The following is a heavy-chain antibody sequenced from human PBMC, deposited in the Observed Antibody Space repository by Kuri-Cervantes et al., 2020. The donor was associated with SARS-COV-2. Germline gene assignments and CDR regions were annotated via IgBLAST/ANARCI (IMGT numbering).Heavy chain of an antibody. D-gene: IGHD5-18*01. CDR2: SIPTLGTA. J-gene: IGHJ4*02. CDR1: VGTFSSYA. CDR3: ARGIQLNYPGGGLKLDY. V-gene: IGHV1-69*13. Sequence: SVKVSCKASVGTFSSYAISWVRQAPGQGLEWMGGSIPTLGTASYAQKFQGRVTITADESTSTAYMELSRLRSDDTAVYYCARGIQLNYPGGGLKLDYWGQGTLVTVSS.